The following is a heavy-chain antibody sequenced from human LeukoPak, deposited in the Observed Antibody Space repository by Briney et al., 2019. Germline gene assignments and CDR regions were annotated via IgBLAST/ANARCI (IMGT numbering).Heavy chain of an antibody. Sequence: GTSLRLSCAASKFTFSSYGMHWVRQAPGKGLVWVSRINSDGSSTRYADSVKGRFTISRDNAKNTLYLQMNSLRAEDTAVYYCAREVSGDPWYNWFDPWGQGTLVTVSS. CDR1: KFTFSSYG. J-gene: IGHJ5*02. D-gene: IGHD4-17*01. V-gene: IGHV3-74*01. CDR3: AREVSGDPWYNWFDP. CDR2: INSDGSST.